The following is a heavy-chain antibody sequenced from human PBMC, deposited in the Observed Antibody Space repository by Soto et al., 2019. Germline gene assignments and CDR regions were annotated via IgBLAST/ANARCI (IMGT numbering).Heavy chain of an antibody. V-gene: IGHV4-34*01. D-gene: IGHD3-3*01. CDR2: INHSGST. CDR3: ARVSKDFWSGYRHFDY. Sequence: PSETLSLTCAVYGGSFSGYYWSWIRQPPGKGLEWIGEINHSGSTNYNPSLKSRVTISVDTSKNQFSLKLSSVTAADTAVYYCARVSKDFWSGYRHFDYWGQGTLVTVSS. J-gene: IGHJ4*02. CDR1: GGSFSGYY.